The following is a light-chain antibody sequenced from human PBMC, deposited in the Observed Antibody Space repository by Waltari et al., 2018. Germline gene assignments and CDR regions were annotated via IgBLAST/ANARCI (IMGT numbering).Light chain of an antibody. Sequence: SALTQPRSVSGSPGQSVTISCIGTSSDVGAYNFVSWYQQRPGQAPKLIIYDVNKRPARVPDRFSASKSGNTASLTISGLQPEDEADYHCCSSAGNPYVFGTGTEVTVL. CDR1: SSDVGAYNF. CDR2: DVN. J-gene: IGLJ1*01. V-gene: IGLV2-11*01. CDR3: CSSAGNPYV.